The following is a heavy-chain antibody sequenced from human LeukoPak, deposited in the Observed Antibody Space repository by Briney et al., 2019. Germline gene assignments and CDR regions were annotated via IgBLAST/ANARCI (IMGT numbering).Heavy chain of an antibody. J-gene: IGHJ6*02. Sequence: SQTLSLTCTVSGGSISSGGYYWSWIRQHPGNGLEWIGYIYYSGSTYYNPSLKSRVTISVDTSKNQFSLKLSSVTAADTAVYYCAVAGTAGIYYYYGMDVWGQGTTVTVSS. CDR2: IYYSGST. CDR1: GGSISSGGYY. D-gene: IGHD6-19*01. CDR3: AVAGTAGIYYYYGMDV. V-gene: IGHV4-31*03.